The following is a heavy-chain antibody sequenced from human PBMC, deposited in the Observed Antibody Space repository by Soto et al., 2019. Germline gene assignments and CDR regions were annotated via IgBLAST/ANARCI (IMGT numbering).Heavy chain of an antibody. J-gene: IGHJ4*02. Sequence: SETLSVTCTVSGGSIISYYWSWIRQPPGKGLEWIGYIYYSGSTNYNPSLKSRVTISVDTSKNQFSLKLSSVTAADTAVYYCARVGLLTVFDYWGQGTLVTVSS. V-gene: IGHV4-59*01. CDR3: ARVGLLTVFDY. D-gene: IGHD3-22*01. CDR1: GGSIISYY. CDR2: IYYSGST.